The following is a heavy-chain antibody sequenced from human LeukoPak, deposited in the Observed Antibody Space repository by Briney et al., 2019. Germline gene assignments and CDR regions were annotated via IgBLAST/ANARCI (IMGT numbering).Heavy chain of an antibody. CDR3: ARYEGAEYFQH. CDR2: ISYDGSNK. Sequence: AGGSLRLSCAASGFTFSSYGMHWVRQAPGKGLEWVAVISYDGSNKYYADSVKGRFTISRDNAKNSLYLQMNSLRAEDTAVYYCARYEGAEYFQHWGQGTLVTVSS. D-gene: IGHD3-3*01. CDR1: GFTFSSYG. J-gene: IGHJ1*01. V-gene: IGHV3-30*03.